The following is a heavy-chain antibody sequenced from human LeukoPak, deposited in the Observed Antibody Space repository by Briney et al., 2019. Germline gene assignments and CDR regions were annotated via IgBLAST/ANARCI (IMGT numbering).Heavy chain of an antibody. Sequence: GGSLRLSCAASGFTFSNAWMSWVRQAPGKGLEWVGRIRDKTGGGTTDCAAPVKGRFTISRDDSKNMLYLQMNSLRAEDTAVYYCANVNRHSSGAGWGQGTLVTVSS. J-gene: IGHJ4*02. D-gene: IGHD6-19*01. CDR2: IRDKTGGGTT. CDR3: ANVNRHSSGAG. V-gene: IGHV3-15*01. CDR1: GFTFSNAW.